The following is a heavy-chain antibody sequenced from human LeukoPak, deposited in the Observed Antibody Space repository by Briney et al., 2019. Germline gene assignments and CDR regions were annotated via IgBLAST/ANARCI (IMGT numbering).Heavy chain of an antibody. J-gene: IGHJ4*02. V-gene: IGHV3-64*01. Sequence: PGGSLRLSCAASGFTFSSYAMHWVRQAPGKGLEYVSAISSNGGSTYYANSVKGRFTISRDNSKNTLYLQMGSLRAEDMAVYYCARVDPSTGGFGYWGQGTLVTVSS. CDR1: GFTFSSYA. CDR2: ISSNGGST. CDR3: ARVDPSTGGFGY. D-gene: IGHD7-27*01.